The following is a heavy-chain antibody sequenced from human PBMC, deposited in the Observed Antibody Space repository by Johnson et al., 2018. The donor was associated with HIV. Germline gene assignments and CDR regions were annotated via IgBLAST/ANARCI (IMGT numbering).Heavy chain of an antibody. CDR1: GFTFSSYW. D-gene: IGHD6-6*01. CDR3: AKDGEYSSPGAFDI. J-gene: IGHJ3*02. Sequence: VQLVESGGGLVQPGGSLRLSCAASGFTFSSYWMSWVRQAPGKGLEWVANIKQDGSNKYYAASVKGRFTISRDNSKNTLYLQMNSLRAEDTAVYYCAKDGEYSSPGAFDIWGQGTMVTVSS. V-gene: IGHV3-7*01. CDR2: IKQDGSNK.